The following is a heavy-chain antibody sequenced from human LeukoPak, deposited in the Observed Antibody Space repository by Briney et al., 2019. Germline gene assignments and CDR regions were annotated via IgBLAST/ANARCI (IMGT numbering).Heavy chain of an antibody. D-gene: IGHD4-17*01. CDR1: GGSLSRYS. Sequence: PSEALSLTCTVSGGSLSRYSWSWIRQPPGKGLEWVGYIYYSGSTTYNPSLKSRGTIAVDTSKIQLSRKLSSVTAADTAVYYCARHAVTTFWFDPWGQGTLVTVSS. CDR3: ARHAVTTFWFDP. J-gene: IGHJ5*02. V-gene: IGHV4-59*01. CDR2: IYYSGST.